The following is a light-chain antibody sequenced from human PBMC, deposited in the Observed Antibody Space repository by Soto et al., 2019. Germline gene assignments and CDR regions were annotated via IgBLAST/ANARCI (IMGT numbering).Light chain of an antibody. CDR1: SSDVGGYNY. Sequence: QSALTQPASVSGSPGQSITISCTGTSSDVGGYNYVSWYQHHPGKAPKLMIYDVTNRPSGVSNRFSGSKSGNTACLTISGMQAEDEADYYCTSYTTSSPYLVFGGGTKLTVL. J-gene: IGLJ3*02. V-gene: IGLV2-14*03. CDR3: TSYTTSSPYLV. CDR2: DVT.